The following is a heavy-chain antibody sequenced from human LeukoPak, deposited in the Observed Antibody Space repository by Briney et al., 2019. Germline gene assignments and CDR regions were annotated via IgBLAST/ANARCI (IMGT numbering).Heavy chain of an antibody. D-gene: IGHD2-8*01. CDR1: GGSISSYY. V-gene: IGHV4-59*01. CDR2: IYYTGST. Sequence: PSETLSLTCTVSGGSISSYYWSWIRQPAGEGLEWIGYIYYTGSTNYNSSLTSRVTISVDTSKNQFSLNLSSVTAADTAMYYCARAVLATKSEHWFDYWGQGTLVTVSS. J-gene: IGHJ5*01. CDR3: ARAVLATKSEHWFDY.